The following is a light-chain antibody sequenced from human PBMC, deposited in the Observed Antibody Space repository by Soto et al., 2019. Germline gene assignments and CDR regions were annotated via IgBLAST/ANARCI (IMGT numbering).Light chain of an antibody. CDR3: HQYGTSPQT. Sequence: EIVLTQSPGTLSLSPGERATLSCRASQRVTTSYLAWFQQKPGQPPRVLIHGASSRATGVPDRFSGSGSGTDFTLTISRLEPEDFAVYYCHQYGTSPQTFGQGTKVEVK. J-gene: IGKJ1*01. CDR2: GAS. V-gene: IGKV3-20*01. CDR1: QRVTTSY.